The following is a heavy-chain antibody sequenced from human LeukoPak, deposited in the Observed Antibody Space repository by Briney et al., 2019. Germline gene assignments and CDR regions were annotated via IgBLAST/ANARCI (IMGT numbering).Heavy chain of an antibody. Sequence: SETLSLTCTVSGGSISSYYWSWIRQPAGKGLEWIGRIYTSGSTNYNPSLKSRVTISVDTSKNQFSLKLSSVTAADTAVYYCARDYYYDSSGYAFDIWGQGTMVTVSS. CDR3: ARDYYYDSSGYAFDI. J-gene: IGHJ3*02. V-gene: IGHV4-4*07. D-gene: IGHD3-22*01. CDR2: IYTSGST. CDR1: GGSISSYY.